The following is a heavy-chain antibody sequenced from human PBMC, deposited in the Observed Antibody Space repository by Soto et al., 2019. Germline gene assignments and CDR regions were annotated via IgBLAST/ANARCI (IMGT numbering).Heavy chain of an antibody. J-gene: IGHJ6*02. CDR2: ISYSGST. Sequence: QVQLQESGPGLVKPSETLSLTCTVSGDSLSSGSYYWSWIRQPPGKGLEWIGYISYSGSTIYNRSLRGRVTMSVKTSRNQFSLKVSSVTAADTAVYYCARDVRVRGVDTDAYYYYGMDVWGQGTAVTVSS. D-gene: IGHD3-10*01. V-gene: IGHV4-61*01. CDR3: ARDVRVRGVDTDAYYYYGMDV. CDR1: GDSLSSGSYY.